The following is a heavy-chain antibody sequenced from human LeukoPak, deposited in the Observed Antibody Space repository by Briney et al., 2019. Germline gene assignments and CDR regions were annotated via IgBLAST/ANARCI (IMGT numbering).Heavy chain of an antibody. V-gene: IGHV3-53*01. J-gene: IGHJ4*02. Sequence: GGSLRLSCAASGFTVITNDMTWVRQAPGKGLERVSVLYSDGNTKYADSVQGRFTISRDDSKNTLYLEMNSLSPDDTAVYYCARGVEPLAANTLAYWGQGTLVTVSS. CDR3: ARGVEPLAANTLAY. CDR1: GFTVITND. D-gene: IGHD1-14*01. CDR2: LYSDGNT.